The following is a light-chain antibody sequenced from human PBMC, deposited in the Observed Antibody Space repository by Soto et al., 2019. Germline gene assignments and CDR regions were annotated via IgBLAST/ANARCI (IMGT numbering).Light chain of an antibody. V-gene: IGKV2-30*01. Sequence: DVVMTQSPLSLPVTLGQPASISCRSSQSLAYSDGNTYLNWCQQRPGQSPRRLIYKVSNRDSGVPGRFSGSGSCTDFTLKITRLEAEDVGHDYYMQGTHWPPYTFGQGAKLEIK. CDR1: QSLAYSDGNTY. CDR3: MQGTHWPPYT. CDR2: KVS. J-gene: IGKJ2*01.